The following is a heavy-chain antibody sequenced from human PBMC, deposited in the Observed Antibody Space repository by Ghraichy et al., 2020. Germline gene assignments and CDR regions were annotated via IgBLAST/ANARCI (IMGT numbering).Heavy chain of an antibody. D-gene: IGHD1-7*01. V-gene: IGHV3-23*01. CDR1: GFTFSSYA. Sequence: LSLTCAASGFTFSSYAMSWVRQAPGKGLEWVSAISGSGGSTYYADTVKGRFTISRDNSKNTLYLQMNSLRAEGTAVYYCEKANWNYVSGPDYWGQGTLVTVSS. CDR3: EKANWNYVSGPDY. CDR2: ISGSGGST. J-gene: IGHJ4*02.